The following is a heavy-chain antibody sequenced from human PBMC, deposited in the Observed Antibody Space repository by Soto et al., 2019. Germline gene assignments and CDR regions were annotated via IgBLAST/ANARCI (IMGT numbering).Heavy chain of an antibody. CDR1: SPSIRSSTYY. Sequence: SATLSLTCTVSSPSIRSSTYYWGWIRQPPGKGLEWIGSVYYSENTYYNPSLKSRVTISVDTSKNLFSLKLTSVTAADTAMYYCARPQFSGTYHDTFNIWGQGTMVS. V-gene: IGHV4-39*02. J-gene: IGHJ3*02. CDR3: ARPQFSGTYHDTFNI. D-gene: IGHD1-26*01. CDR2: VYYSENT.